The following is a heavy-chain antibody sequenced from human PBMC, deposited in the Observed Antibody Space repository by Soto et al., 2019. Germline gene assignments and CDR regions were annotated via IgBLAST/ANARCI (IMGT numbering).Heavy chain of an antibody. V-gene: IGHV3-74*01. CDR1: GFTFSAYW. D-gene: IGHD6-6*01. Sequence: GGSLRLSCSVSGFTFSAYWMHWVRQVPGKGLTWVSRISDDGSTATYADSVKGRFVISRDNAKNSLYLEMNTLRADDSGLYYCARGPRVSSIGTGAHWGRGTLVTVSS. CDR2: ISDDGSTA. CDR3: ARGPRVSSIGTGAH. J-gene: IGHJ4*02.